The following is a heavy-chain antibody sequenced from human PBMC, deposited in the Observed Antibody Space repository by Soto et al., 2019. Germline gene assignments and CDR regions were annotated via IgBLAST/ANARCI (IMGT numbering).Heavy chain of an antibody. CDR1: GGSFSGYY. CDR2: INHSGST. V-gene: IGHV4-34*01. D-gene: IGHD2-8*01. J-gene: IGHJ4*02. Sequence: SDTLSLTCAVYGGSFSGYYWSWIRQPPGKGLEWIGEINHSGSTNYNPSLKSRVTISVDTSKNQFSLKLSSVTAADTAVYYCARANIVLMVYAVPYFDYWGQGTLVTVSS. CDR3: ARANIVLMVYAVPYFDY.